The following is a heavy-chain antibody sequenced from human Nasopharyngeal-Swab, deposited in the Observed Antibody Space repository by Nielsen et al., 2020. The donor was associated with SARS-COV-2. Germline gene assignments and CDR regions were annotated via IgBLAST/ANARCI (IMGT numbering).Heavy chain of an antibody. V-gene: IGHV4-34*01. Sequence: SETLSLTCLVYGGPFTSYYWGWIRQPPGKGLEWIAEINHSGSTNSNPSPKSRVTLSVDPSMNQVSLEVSSVTAADPAVYYCARGLSGIVPAPILGLWPYYYYYYMDVWGKGTTVTVSS. CDR2: INHSGST. CDR1: GGPFTSYY. J-gene: IGHJ6*03. D-gene: IGHD2-2*01. CDR3: ARGLSGIVPAPILGLWPYYYYYYMDV.